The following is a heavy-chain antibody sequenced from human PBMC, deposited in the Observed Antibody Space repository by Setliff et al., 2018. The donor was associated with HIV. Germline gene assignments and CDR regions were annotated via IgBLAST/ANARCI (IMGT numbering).Heavy chain of an antibody. CDR2: IDPNFGGT. J-gene: IGHJ3*02. CDR1: GYTFTAYY. CDR3: ARDDGFDI. Sequence: ASVKVSCKASGYTFTAYYIHWVRQAPGQGLEWMGRIDPNFGGTNYAQKFQGRVSMTRDTSISTAYMELSRLRSDDTAVYYCARDDGFDIWGQGTMVPVSS. V-gene: IGHV1-2*06.